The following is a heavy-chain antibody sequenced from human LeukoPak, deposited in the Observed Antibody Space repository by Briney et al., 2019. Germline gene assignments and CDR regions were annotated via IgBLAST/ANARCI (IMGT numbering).Heavy chain of an antibody. Sequence: PSQTLSLTCAVSGGSISSGGSSWSWIRQPPGKGLEWIGYIYYSGSTNYNPSLKSRVTISVDTSKNQFSLKLSSVTAADTAVYYCARDYYDSSGYYYVPNWNFDLWGRGTLVTVSS. V-gene: IGHV4-61*08. D-gene: IGHD3-22*01. J-gene: IGHJ2*01. CDR1: GGSISSGGSS. CDR3: ARDYYDSSGYYYVPNWNFDL. CDR2: IYYSGST.